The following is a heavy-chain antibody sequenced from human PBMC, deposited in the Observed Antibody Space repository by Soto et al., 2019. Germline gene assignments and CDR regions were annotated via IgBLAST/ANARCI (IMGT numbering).Heavy chain of an antibody. CDR2: INLNSGDT. D-gene: IGHD6-19*01. J-gene: IGHJ4*02. V-gene: IGHV1-2*02. Sequence: QVQLVQSGAEVKKPGASVKVSCEASGFSLTAYSISWVRQAPGQGLEWVGWINLNSGDTIYAQKLQDRVTMTGDTSINTAYTELHSLTSDDTAVYYCAREASAVVSFDYWGQGTLVTVSS. CDR1: GFSLTAYS. CDR3: AREASAVVSFDY.